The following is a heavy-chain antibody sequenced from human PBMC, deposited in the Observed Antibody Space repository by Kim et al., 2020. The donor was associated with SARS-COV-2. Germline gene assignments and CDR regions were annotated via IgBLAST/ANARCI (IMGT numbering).Heavy chain of an antibody. CDR3: ARHENYYGSGSYSDY. V-gene: IGHV5-51*01. D-gene: IGHD3-10*01. J-gene: IGHJ4*02. Sequence: PSFQGKVTISADKSISTAYLQWSSLKASDTAMYYCARHENYYGSGSYSDYWGQGTLVTVSS.